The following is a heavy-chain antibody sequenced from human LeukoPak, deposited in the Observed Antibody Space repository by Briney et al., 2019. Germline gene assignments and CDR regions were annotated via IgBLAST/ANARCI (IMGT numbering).Heavy chain of an antibody. CDR3: ARVTGYMIEDYFDY. J-gene: IGHJ4*02. Sequence: SETLSLTCTVSGGSISSSSYYWGWNRQPPGKGLEWIGYIYYSGSTNYNPSLKSRATISVDTSKNQFSLKLRSVTAADTAVYYCARVTGYMIEDYFDYWGQGTLVTVSS. CDR2: IYYSGST. D-gene: IGHD3-22*01. CDR1: GGSISSSSYY. V-gene: IGHV4-61*05.